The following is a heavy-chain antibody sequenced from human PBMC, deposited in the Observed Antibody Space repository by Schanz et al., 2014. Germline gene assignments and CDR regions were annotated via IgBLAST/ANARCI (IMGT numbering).Heavy chain of an antibody. V-gene: IGHV4-39*02. Sequence: QLQLQESGPGLVKPSETLSLTCTVSGGSISSSTYWWGWIRQPPGKGLEWIGGIYYSGTTYYNPSLKSRLTMSVDTSKNHFSLKLSSVSAADTAVYYCARDVGGCSSSTSCYAFEIWGQGTMVTVSS. CDR3: ARDVGGCSSSTSCYAFEI. D-gene: IGHD2-2*01. CDR1: GGSISSSTYW. CDR2: IYYSGTT. J-gene: IGHJ3*02.